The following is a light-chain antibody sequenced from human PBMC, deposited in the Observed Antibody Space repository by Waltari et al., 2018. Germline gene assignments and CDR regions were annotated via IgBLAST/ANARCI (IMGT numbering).Light chain of an antibody. Sequence: IVLTQSPGTMSLSPGERATLSCRASQSVSSTYLAWYQQKPGQAPRLLMYAESKRATGIPDRFRGSGSGTDFTLTISRLEPEDFAVYYCQRYGSSLTFGGGTTVEIK. CDR1: QSVSSTY. CDR3: QRYGSSLT. V-gene: IGKV3-20*01. CDR2: AES. J-gene: IGKJ4*01.